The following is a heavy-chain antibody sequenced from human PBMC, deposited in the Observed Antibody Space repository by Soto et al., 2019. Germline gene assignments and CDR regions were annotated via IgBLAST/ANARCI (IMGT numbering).Heavy chain of an antibody. V-gene: IGHV1-69*01. CDR3: ARDAGGGYDSTGSWFDP. Sequence: QVQLVQSGAEVKKPGSSVKVSCKASGGTFSSYAISWVRQAPGQGLEWMGGIIPIFGTANYAQKFQGRVTITADESTSTAYMELSSLRSEDTAVYYCARDAGGGYDSTGSWFDPWGQGTLVTVSS. J-gene: IGHJ5*02. D-gene: IGHD5-12*01. CDR2: IIPIFGTA. CDR1: GGTFSSYA.